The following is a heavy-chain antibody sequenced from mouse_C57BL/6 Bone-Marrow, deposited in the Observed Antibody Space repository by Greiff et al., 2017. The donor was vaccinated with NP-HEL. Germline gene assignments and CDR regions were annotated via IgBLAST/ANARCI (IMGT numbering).Heavy chain of an antibody. Sequence: QVPLQQSGPELVQPGASVKISCKASGYSFTSYYIHWVKQRPGPGLEWIGWIYPGSGKTKYNEKFKGKATLTADTTSSTAYMQLSSLTSEDSAVYYGARRGFITTAMDYWGQGTSVTVSS. CDR1: GYSFTSYY. CDR3: ARRGFITTAMDY. V-gene: IGHV1-66*01. CDR2: IYPGSGKT. D-gene: IGHD1-1*01. J-gene: IGHJ4*01.